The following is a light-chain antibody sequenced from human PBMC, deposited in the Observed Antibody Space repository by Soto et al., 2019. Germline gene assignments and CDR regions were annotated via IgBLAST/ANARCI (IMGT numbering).Light chain of an antibody. CDR2: DVI. Sequence: QSALTQPASVSGSPGQSITISCTGTSNDIGPYNYVSWYQQHPGKAPKLLIYDVINRPSGVSDRFSGSKSGRTASLTISGLQAEDEADYYCSSYTSVIAVVFGGGTQLTDL. CDR1: SNDIGPYNY. CDR3: SSYTSVIAVV. J-gene: IGLJ7*01. V-gene: IGLV2-14*03.